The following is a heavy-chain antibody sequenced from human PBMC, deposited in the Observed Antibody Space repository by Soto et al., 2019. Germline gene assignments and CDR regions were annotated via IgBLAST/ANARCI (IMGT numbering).Heavy chain of an antibody. CDR3: TRGHYYGMDV. Sequence: HLGGSRRLSCAASGFTFSSYWMHWVRQAPGKGLVWVSRTNTDGTATTYADSVDGRFTISRDNAKNMLYLQMNSLRAEDTAVYYCTRGHYYGMDVWGQGTTVTVSS. CDR2: TNTDGTAT. V-gene: IGHV3-74*03. CDR1: GFTFSSYW. J-gene: IGHJ6*02.